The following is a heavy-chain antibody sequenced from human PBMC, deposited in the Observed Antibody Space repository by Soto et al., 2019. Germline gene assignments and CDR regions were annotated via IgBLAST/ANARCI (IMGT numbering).Heavy chain of an antibody. Sequence: QITLKESGPTLVNPTQTLTLTCTFSGFSLHTHAVGVGWIRQPPGKALEWLALVYWDDDKRYNLFLKSRLAITKDTSKNQVVLTMTNMDPVDTATYYCAHAAFGEFVGSFGYWGKGTLVTVSS. CDR1: GFSLHTHAVG. V-gene: IGHV2-5*02. D-gene: IGHD3-10*01. CDR3: AHAAFGEFVGSFGY. J-gene: IGHJ4*02. CDR2: VYWDDDK.